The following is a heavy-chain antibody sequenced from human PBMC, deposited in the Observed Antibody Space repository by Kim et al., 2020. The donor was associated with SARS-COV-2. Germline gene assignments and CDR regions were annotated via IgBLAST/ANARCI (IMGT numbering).Heavy chain of an antibody. Sequence: SVKVSCKASGGTFSSYAISWVRQAPGQGLEWMGRIIPILGIANYAQKFQGRVTITADKSTSTAYMELSSLRSEDTAVYYCARDDSGNDILTGYNYYYYGMDVWGPGTTVTVSS. J-gene: IGHJ6*02. V-gene: IGHV1-69*04. CDR2: IIPILGIA. CDR1: GGTFSSYA. CDR3: ARDDSGNDILTGYNYYYYGMDV. D-gene: IGHD3-9*01.